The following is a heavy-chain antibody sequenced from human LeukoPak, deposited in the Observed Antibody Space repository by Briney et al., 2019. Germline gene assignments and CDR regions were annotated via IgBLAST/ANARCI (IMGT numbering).Heavy chain of an antibody. V-gene: IGHV3-21*01. Sequence: GGSLRLSCAASGFTFSSYSMNWVRQAPGKGLEWVSSISSSSSYIYYADSVKGRFTISRDNAKNSLYLQMNSLRAEDTAVYYCARSIFGVVRGSSGYYFDYWGQGTLVTVSS. CDR3: ARSIFGVVRGSSGYYFDY. CDR2: ISSSSSYI. CDR1: GFTFSSYS. D-gene: IGHD3-3*02. J-gene: IGHJ4*02.